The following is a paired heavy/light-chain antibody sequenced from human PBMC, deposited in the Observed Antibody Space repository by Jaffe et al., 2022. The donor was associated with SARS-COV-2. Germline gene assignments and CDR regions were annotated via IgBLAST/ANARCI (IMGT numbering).Heavy chain of an antibody. CDR3: AREILVARGAFDN. Sequence: QVQLQQWGAGLLKPSETLSLICAVYGGSFSDYYWSWIRQSPGKGLEWIGEIDHRGGTNYNPSLKSRVTMSVDESKNQFSLKLNSVTAADTAVYYCAREILVARGAFDNWGQGTLVTVSS. V-gene: IGHV4-34*01. CDR2: IDHRGGT. CDR1: GGSFSDYY. D-gene: IGHD3-22*01. J-gene: IGHJ4*02.
Light chain of an antibody. CDR1: QSLVHSDGNTY. CDR3: VQATQFPRT. J-gene: IGKJ1*01. V-gene: IGKV2-24*01. CDR2: KVS. Sequence: VMTQTPLSSPVTLGQPASISCRSSQSLVHSDGNTYLSWLQQRPGQPIRLLIYKVSNRFSGVPDRFSGSGAGTDFTLKISRVEAEDVGVYYCVQATQFPRTFGQGTKVEIK.